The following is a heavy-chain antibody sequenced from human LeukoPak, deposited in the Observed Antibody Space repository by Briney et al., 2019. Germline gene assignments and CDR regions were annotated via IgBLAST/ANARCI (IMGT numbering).Heavy chain of an antibody. V-gene: IGHV3-30-3*01. J-gene: IGHJ6*03. CDR2: ISYDGSNK. CDR3: ARGKYSSSSEERNYYYMDV. CDR1: GFTFSSYA. Sequence: GGSLRLSCAASGFTFSSYAMHWVRQAPGKGLEWVAVISYDGSNKYYADSVKGRFTISRDNSKNTLYLQMNSLRAEDTAVYYCARGKYSSSSEERNYYYMDVWGKGTTVTVSS. D-gene: IGHD6-6*01.